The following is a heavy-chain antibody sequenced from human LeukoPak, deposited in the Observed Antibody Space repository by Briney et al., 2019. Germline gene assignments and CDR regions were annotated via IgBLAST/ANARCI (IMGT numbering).Heavy chain of an antibody. CDR1: GFDFSSYT. D-gene: IGHD2-2*01. J-gene: IGHJ5*01. V-gene: IGHV3-21*01. CDR3: TRDPGRCISPSAYPDS. Sequence: GGSLRLSCAASGFDFSSYTMNWVRQAPGKGLEWVSSISSSRSYIYYADSVKGRFTISRDNAKNSMYLQMNSLRAEDTAVYYCTRDPGRCISPSAYPDSWGQGTLVTVS. CDR2: ISSSRSYI.